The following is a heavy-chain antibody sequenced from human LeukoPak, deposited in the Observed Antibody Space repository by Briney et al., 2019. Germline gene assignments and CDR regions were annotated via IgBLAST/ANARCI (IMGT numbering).Heavy chain of an antibody. J-gene: IGHJ4*02. CDR3: AKGGYDYALSASHLDY. CDR1: GFTFSSYA. Sequence: GGSLRLSCAASGFTFSSYAMSWVRQAPGKGLEWVSAISGSGGSTYYADSVKGRFTISRDNSKNTLYLQMNSLRAEDTAVYYCAKGGYDYALSASHLDYWGPGTLVTVSS. D-gene: IGHD3-16*01. CDR2: ISGSGGST. V-gene: IGHV3-23*01.